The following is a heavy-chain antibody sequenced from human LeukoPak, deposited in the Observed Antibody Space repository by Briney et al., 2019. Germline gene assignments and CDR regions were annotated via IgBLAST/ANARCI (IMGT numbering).Heavy chain of an antibody. CDR2: IYYSGST. D-gene: IGHD1-7*01. J-gene: IGHJ4*02. V-gene: IGHV4-59*08. CDR3: ARTGETGTTYFDY. Sequence: SETLSLTCTVSGGSISSYYWSWIRPPPGRGLEWIGYIYYSGSTNYNPSLKSRVTISVDTSKNQFSLKLSSVTAADTAVFYCARTGETGTTYFDYWGQGTLVTVSS. CDR1: GGSISSYY.